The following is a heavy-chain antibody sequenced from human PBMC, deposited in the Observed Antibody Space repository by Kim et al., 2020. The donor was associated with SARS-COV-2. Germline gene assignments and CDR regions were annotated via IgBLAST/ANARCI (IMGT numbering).Heavy chain of an antibody. V-gene: IGHV1-3*01. CDR2: INAGNGNT. D-gene: IGHD3-9*01. CDR3: ARAAGAHYDILTGQGAFDY. J-gene: IGHJ4*02. CDR1: GYTFTSYA. Sequence: ASVKVSCKASGYTFTSYAMHWVRQAPGQRLEWMGWINAGNGNTKYSQKFQGRVTITRDTSASTAYMELSSLRSEDTAVYYCARAAGAHYDILTGQGAFDYWGQGTLVTVSS.